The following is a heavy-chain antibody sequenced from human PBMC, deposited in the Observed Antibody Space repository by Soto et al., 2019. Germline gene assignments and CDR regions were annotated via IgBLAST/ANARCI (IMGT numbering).Heavy chain of an antibody. J-gene: IGHJ5*02. CDR2: INNSGRT. Sequence: SDALSLTCAASRESISSSYWSWIRQPAGKGLEWIGRINNSGRTNYNPSLRSRVTMSVDTSKNQFSLKLTSVTAADTAMYYCVRDVVFASGRSNWFDPWGQGTLVTVSS. V-gene: IGHV4-4*07. CDR1: RESISSSY. D-gene: IGHD3-10*01. CDR3: VRDVVFASGRSNWFDP.